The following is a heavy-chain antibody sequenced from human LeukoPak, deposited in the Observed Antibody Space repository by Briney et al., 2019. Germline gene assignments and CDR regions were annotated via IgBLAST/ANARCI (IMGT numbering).Heavy chain of an antibody. V-gene: IGHV1-18*01. CDR3: ARKGSPVAGKRNWFDP. J-gene: IGHJ5*02. D-gene: IGHD6-19*01. CDR2: INSKNGKT. CDR1: GYNFINYG. Sequence: ASVKVSCKASGYNFINYGITWVRQATGQDLEWGGWINSKNGKTEYRQKLQGGVTMATGQAKSTVYMELRSRKPDDTAVYYCARKGSPVAGKRNWFDPWGQGTLVIVSS.